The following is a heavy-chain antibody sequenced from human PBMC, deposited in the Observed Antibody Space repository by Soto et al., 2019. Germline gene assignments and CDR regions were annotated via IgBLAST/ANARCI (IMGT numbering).Heavy chain of an antibody. CDR2: ISYDGSNK. V-gene: IGHV3-30*18. D-gene: IGHD3-22*01. CDR3: AKDMLSSGYYWSWFAP. CDR1: GFTFSSYG. J-gene: IGHJ5*02. Sequence: GGSLRLSCAASGFTFSSYGMHWVRQAPGKGLEWVAVISYDGSNKYYADSVKGRFTISRDNSKNTLYLQMNSLRAEDTAVYYCAKDMLSSGYYWSWFAPWGQGTLVTVSS.